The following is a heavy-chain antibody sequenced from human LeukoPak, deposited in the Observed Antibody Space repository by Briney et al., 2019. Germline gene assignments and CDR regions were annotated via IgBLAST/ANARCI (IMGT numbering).Heavy chain of an antibody. Sequence: GSLSLSCTPSTFAINIYAMTWVRQAPGKGLEWVSSITVNGGDKYYADSVRGRFTISRDNSKSTLYLQMNSLRAEDTAVYYCAKDPNGDYVGAFDSWDQGRMVTVSS. J-gene: IGHJ3*02. CDR3: AKDPNGDYVGAFDS. V-gene: IGHV3-23*01. CDR2: ITVNGGDK. CDR1: TFAINIYA. D-gene: IGHD4-17*01.